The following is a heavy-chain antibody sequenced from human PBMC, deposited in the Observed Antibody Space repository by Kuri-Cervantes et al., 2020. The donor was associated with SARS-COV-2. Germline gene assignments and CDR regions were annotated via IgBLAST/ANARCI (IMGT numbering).Heavy chain of an antibody. Sequence: SCAISGDSVSSNSAAWNWIRQSPSRGLEWLGRTYYRSKWYNDYAVSVKSRITINPDTSKNQFSLQLNSVTPEDTAVYYCARRNGQQRNYYYYMDVWGKGTTVTVSS. CDR2: TYYRSKWYN. CDR3: ARRNGQQRNYYYYMDV. CDR1: GDSVSSNSAA. V-gene: IGHV6-1*01. D-gene: IGHD2-8*01. J-gene: IGHJ6*03.